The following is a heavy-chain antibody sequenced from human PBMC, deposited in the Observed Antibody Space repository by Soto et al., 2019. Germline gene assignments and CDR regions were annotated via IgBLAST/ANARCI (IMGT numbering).Heavy chain of an antibody. CDR2: IYYSGST. Sequence: SETLSLTCTVSGGSISSSSYYWGWIRQPPGKGLEWIGSIYYSGSTYYNPSLKSRVTISVDTSKNQFSLKLSSVTAADTAVYYCARHTSSWYSYYYYYGMDVWGQGTTVTVSS. CDR3: ARHTSSWYSYYYYYGMDV. J-gene: IGHJ6*02. D-gene: IGHD6-13*01. V-gene: IGHV4-39*01. CDR1: GGSISSSSYY.